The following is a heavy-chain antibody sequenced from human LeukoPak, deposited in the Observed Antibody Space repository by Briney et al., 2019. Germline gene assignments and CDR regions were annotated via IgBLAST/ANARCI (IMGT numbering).Heavy chain of an antibody. J-gene: IGHJ5*02. D-gene: IGHD2-21*02. V-gene: IGHV1-2*02. CDR1: GYAFTGYY. Sequence: ASVKVSCKASGYAFTGYYMHWVRQAPGQGLEWMGWINPNSGGTNYAQKFQGRVTMTRDTSTSTAYMELSRLRSDDTAVYYCARDRVVVTAIRPNWFDPWGQGTLVTVSS. CDR2: INPNSGGT. CDR3: ARDRVVVTAIRPNWFDP.